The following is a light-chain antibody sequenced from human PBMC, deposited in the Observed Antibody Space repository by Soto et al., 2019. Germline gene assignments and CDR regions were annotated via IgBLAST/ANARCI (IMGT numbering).Light chain of an antibody. V-gene: IGKV3-11*01. Sequence: EIVSTQSPDTLSLSPGERATLSCWASHSVTTHLAWFQQRPGQTPRLLIYGASTRATGIPARFSGSGSGTEFTLTISSLQSEDFAVYYCQQRSNWPFTFGGGTKVDIK. CDR3: QQRSNWPFT. J-gene: IGKJ4*01. CDR2: GAS. CDR1: HSVTTH.